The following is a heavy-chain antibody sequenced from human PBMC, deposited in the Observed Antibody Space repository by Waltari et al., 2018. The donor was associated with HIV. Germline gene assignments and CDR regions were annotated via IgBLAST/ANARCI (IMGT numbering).Heavy chain of an antibody. V-gene: IGHV5-51*01. D-gene: IGHD3-22*01. CDR2: IYPGDSDT. Sequence: EVQLVQSGAEVKKPGESLKISCKGSGYSFTSYWIGWVPKLPGKGLEWMGIIYPGDSDTRYSPSFQGQVTISADKSITTAYLQWSSLKASDTAMYFCASSTTSPMIVVPDSFDYWGQGTLVTVSS. CDR1: GYSFTSYW. CDR3: ASSTTSPMIVVPDSFDY. J-gene: IGHJ4*02.